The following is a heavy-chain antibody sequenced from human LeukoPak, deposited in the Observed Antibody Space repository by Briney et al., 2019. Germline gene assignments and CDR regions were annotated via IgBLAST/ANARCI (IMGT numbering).Heavy chain of an antibody. J-gene: IGHJ4*02. CDR1: GYSFTSYW. CDR3: AFGGYYYDSSGYYPYYFDY. D-gene: IGHD3-22*01. Sequence: GESLKISCKGSGYSFTSYWIGWVRQMPGKGLEWMGIIYPGDSDTRYSPSFQGQVTISADKSISTAYLQWSSLTASDTAMYYCAFGGYYYDSSGYYPYYFDYWGQGTLVTVSS. V-gene: IGHV5-51*01. CDR2: IYPGDSDT.